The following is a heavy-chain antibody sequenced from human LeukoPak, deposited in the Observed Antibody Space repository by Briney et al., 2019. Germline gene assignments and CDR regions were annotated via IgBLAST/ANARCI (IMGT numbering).Heavy chain of an antibody. CDR3: ARHGGIAVASNWFDP. D-gene: IGHD6-19*01. V-gene: IGHV3-20*04. J-gene: IGHJ5*02. CDR1: GFTFDDYG. CDR2: INWNGAST. Sequence: GGSPRLSCAASGFTFDDYGMSWVRQAPGKGLEWVSDINWNGASTGYGDSLKGRFTISRDNAKNSLYLQMNSLRAEDTAFYYCARHGGIAVASNWFDPWGQGTLVTVSS.